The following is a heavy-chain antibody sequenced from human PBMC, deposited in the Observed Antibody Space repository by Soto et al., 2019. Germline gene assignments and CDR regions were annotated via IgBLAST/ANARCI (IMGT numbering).Heavy chain of an antibody. V-gene: IGHV5-10-1*01. D-gene: IGHD3-9*01. CDR3: ARHSKYYDILTGFYGMDV. Sequence: GESLKISCKGSGYSFTSYWISWVRQVPGKGLEWMGRIDPSDSYTNYSPSFQGHVTISADKSISTAYLQWSSLKASDTAMYYCARHSKYYDILTGFYGMDVWGQGTTVTVSS. CDR2: IDPSDSYT. CDR1: GYSFTSYW. J-gene: IGHJ6*02.